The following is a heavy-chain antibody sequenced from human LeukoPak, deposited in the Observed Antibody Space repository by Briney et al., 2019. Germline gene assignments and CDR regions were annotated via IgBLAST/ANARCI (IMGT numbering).Heavy chain of an antibody. J-gene: IGHJ3*02. CDR3: AKSLGTTVVTIDAFDI. V-gene: IGHV3-66*01. CDR2: IYSGGST. CDR1: GFTVSSNY. Sequence: GSLRLSCAASGFTVSSNYMSWVRQAPGKGLEWVSVIYSGGSTYYADSVKGRFTISRDNSKNTLYLQMNSLRAEDTAVYYCAKSLGTTVVTIDAFDIWGQGTMVTVSS. D-gene: IGHD4-23*01.